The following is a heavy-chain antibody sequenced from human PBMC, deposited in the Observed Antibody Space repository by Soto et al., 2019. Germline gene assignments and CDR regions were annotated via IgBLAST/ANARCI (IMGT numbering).Heavy chain of an antibody. D-gene: IGHD3-22*01. CDR1: GDSVSSNSAA. CDR3: ARDFNKSDDSSAVYYGMDV. Sequence: PSQTLSLTCAISGDSVSSNSAAWNWIRQSPSRGLEWLGRTYYRSKWYNDYAVSVKSRITINPDTSKNQFSLQLNSVTPEDTAVYYCARDFNKSDDSSAVYYGMDVWRRGTTVTV. CDR2: TYYRSKWYN. J-gene: IGHJ6*02. V-gene: IGHV6-1*01.